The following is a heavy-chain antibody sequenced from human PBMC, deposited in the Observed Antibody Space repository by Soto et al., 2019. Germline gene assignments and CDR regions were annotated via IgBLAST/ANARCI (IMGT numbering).Heavy chain of an antibody. Sequence: SQTLSLTCGISGDSVSSNSAAWNWIRQSPSRGLEWLGRTYYRSKWYNDYAVSVKSRITISPDTSKNQFSLQLNSVTPEDTAVYYCARDVSSSSWHXQINSRGWYASIWYFDYWGQGTLVTVSS. D-gene: IGHD6-19*01. CDR1: GDSVSSNSAA. CDR2: TYYRSKWYN. V-gene: IGHV6-1*01. CDR3: ARDVSSSSWHXQINSRGWYASIWYFDY. J-gene: IGHJ4*02.